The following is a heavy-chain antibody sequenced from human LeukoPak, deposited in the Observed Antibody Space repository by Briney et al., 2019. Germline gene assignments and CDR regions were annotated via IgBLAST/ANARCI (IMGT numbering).Heavy chain of an antibody. CDR1: GFMFSSNW. Sequence: GGSLRLSCAASGFMFSSNWMSWVRLAPGKGLEWVANIKEDGTETYYVDSVKGRFTISRDNAKNSLYLQMNSLRAEDTAVYYCASNPNRSSPYFGDHWGQGTLVTVSS. V-gene: IGHV3-7*01. CDR2: IKEDGTET. D-gene: IGHD6-6*01. J-gene: IGHJ4*02. CDR3: ASNPNRSSPYFGDH.